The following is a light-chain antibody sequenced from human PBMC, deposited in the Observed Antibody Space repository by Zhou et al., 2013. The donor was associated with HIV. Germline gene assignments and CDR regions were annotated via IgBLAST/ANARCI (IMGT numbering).Light chain of an antibody. CDR2: RAS. V-gene: IGKV1-5*03. CDR1: QNINNG. CDR3: QQFSGYPYS. Sequence: DIQMTQSPSTLSASVGDTVTITCRASQNINNGLAWYQQKPGNGPKLLIYRASSLEEGVPSRFSGGASGAAFTLTISSLQPDDFATYYCQQFSGYPYSFGQGTELDIK. J-gene: IGKJ2*01.